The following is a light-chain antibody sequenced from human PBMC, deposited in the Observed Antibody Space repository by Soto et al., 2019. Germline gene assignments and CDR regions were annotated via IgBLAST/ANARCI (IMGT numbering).Light chain of an antibody. J-gene: IGKJ4*01. Sequence: EIVLTQSPGTLSLSPGERATLSCRASQSVSSTYLAWYQQKPGQAPGLLIYGASSRATGIPDRFTGSGSGTYFTRTISRLEPEDFAVYYCQHYGDSPLTFGGGTKVEIK. V-gene: IGKV3-20*01. CDR3: QHYGDSPLT. CDR2: GAS. CDR1: QSVSSTY.